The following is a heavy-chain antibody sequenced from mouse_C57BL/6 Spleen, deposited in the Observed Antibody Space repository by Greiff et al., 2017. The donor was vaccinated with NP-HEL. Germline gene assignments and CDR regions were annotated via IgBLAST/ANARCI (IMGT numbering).Heavy chain of an antibody. J-gene: IGHJ3*01. V-gene: IGHV1-18*01. CDR2: INPNNGGT. Sequence: VQLKESGPELVKPGASVKIPCKASGYTFTDYNMDWVKQSHGKSLEWIGDINPNNGGTIYNQKFKGKATLTVDKSSSTAYMERRSLTSEDTAVYYCARGLRRGAWFAYWGQGTLVTVSA. CDR3: ARGLRRGAWFAY. CDR1: GYTFTDYN. D-gene: IGHD2-4*01.